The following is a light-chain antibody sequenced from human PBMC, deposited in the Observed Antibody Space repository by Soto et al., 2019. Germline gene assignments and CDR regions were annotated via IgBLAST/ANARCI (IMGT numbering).Light chain of an antibody. V-gene: IGLV1-40*01. CDR2: GNS. Sequence: QSVLTQPPSVSGAPGQRVTISCTGSSSNIGAGYDVHWYQQLPGTAPKLLIYGNSNRPSGVPDRFSGSKSGTSASLAITGLQAEDEADYYCQSYDSSLSGVEFGRGTKLTVL. CDR3: QSYDSSLSGVE. CDR1: SSNIGAGYD. J-gene: IGLJ2*01.